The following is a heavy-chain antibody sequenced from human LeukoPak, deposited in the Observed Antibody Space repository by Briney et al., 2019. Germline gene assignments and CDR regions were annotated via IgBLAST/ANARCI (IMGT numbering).Heavy chain of an antibody. CDR3: ARHIVVVTATHDAFDI. V-gene: IGHV4-59*12. J-gene: IGHJ3*02. D-gene: IGHD2-21*02. CDR2: IYYSGST. Sequence: SSETLSLTCAVSGGPLTSYYWSWIRQPPGKGLEWIGYIYYSGSTNYNPSLKSRVTISGDTSKNQFSLKLSSVTAADTAVYYCARHIVVVTATHDAFDIWGQGTMVTVSS. CDR1: GGPLTSYY.